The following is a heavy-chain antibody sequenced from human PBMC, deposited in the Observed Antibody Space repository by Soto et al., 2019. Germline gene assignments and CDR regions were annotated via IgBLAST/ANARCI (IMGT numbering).Heavy chain of an antibody. Sequence: SVKVSCKASGYTVTSYDINLVRQATGQGLEGMGWMKPDSGSTGYVQRFQGRVTMTRDTSVSTAYLELSSLTSEDTDVDYCTRSRRGTGVDFDYWGQGTPVTVSS. V-gene: IGHV1-8*01. J-gene: IGHJ4*02. CDR3: TRSRRGTGVDFDY. CDR1: GYTVTSYD. CDR2: MKPDSGST. D-gene: IGHD7-27*01.